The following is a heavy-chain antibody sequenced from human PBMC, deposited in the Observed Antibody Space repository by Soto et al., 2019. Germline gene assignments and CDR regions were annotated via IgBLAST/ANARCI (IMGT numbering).Heavy chain of an antibody. CDR3: ARDPYVLRYFDWLSREPYFDY. CDR2: INAGNGNT. CDR1: GYTFTSYA. Sequence: ASVKVSCKASGYTFTSYAMHWVRQAPGQRLEWMGWINAGNGNTKYSQKFQGRVTITRDTSASTAYMELSSLRSEDTAVYYCARDPYVLRYFDWLSREPYFDYWGQGTLVTVSS. V-gene: IGHV1-3*01. J-gene: IGHJ4*02. D-gene: IGHD3-9*01.